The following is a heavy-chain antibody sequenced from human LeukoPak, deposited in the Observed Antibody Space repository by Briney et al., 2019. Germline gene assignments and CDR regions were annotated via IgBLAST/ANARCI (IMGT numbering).Heavy chain of an antibody. V-gene: IGHV3-7*04. J-gene: IGHJ4*02. Sequence: TGGSLRLSCAASRFTFSSYWMTWVRQAPGKGLEWVANIKQDGSEKYYVDSVKGRFTISRDNAKNSLYLQMNSLRAEDTAVYYCARDLSWFGELSLDYWGQGTLVTVSS. CDR3: ARDLSWFGELSLDY. CDR1: RFTFSSYW. D-gene: IGHD3-10*01. CDR2: IKQDGSEK.